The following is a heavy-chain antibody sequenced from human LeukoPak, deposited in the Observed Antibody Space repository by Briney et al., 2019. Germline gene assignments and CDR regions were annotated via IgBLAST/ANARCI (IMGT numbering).Heavy chain of an antibody. D-gene: IGHD3-22*01. CDR1: GYTFTSYG. V-gene: IGHV1-18*01. J-gene: IGHJ4*02. Sequence: ASVKVSCKASGYTFTSYGISWVRQAPGQGLEWMGWISAYNGNTNYAQKLQGRVTMTTDTSTSTAYMELRSLRSDDTAVYYCARNPSNTYYYDSSGYYDYWGQGTLVTVSS. CDR3: ARNPSNTYYYDSSGYYDY. CDR2: ISAYNGNT.